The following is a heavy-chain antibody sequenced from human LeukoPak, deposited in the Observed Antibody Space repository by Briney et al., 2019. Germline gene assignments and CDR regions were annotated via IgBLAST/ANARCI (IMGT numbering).Heavy chain of an antibody. CDR1: GGSISSYY. J-gene: IGHJ6*04. D-gene: IGHD3-10*01. Sequence: SETLSLTCTVSGGSISSYYWSWIRQPPGKGLEWIGYIYYSGSTNYNPSLKSRVTISVDTSKNQFSLKLSSVTAADTAVYYCARLRKEGIYYYYYGMDVWGKGTTVTVSS. V-gene: IGHV4-59*08. CDR2: IYYSGST. CDR3: ARLRKEGIYYYYYGMDV.